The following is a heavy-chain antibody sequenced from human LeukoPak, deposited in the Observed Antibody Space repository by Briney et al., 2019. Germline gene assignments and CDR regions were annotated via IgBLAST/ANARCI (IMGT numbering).Heavy chain of an antibody. D-gene: IGHD2-15*01. Sequence: GGSLRLSCAASGFTFRSYWMHWVRQAPGKGLVWVSHINSDGSSTSYADSVKGRFTISRDNAKNTLYLQVTSLRGEDTAVYYCTRDRGYSLVYWGQGTLVTVFS. CDR3: TRDRGYSLVY. V-gene: IGHV3-74*01. CDR1: GFTFRSYW. J-gene: IGHJ4*02. CDR2: INSDGSST.